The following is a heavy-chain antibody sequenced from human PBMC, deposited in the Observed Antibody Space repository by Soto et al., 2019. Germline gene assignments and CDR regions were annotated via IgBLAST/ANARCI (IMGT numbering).Heavy chain of an antibody. D-gene: IGHD3-22*01. CDR3: ARGYRYDSSGYDYYYYYYGMDV. J-gene: IGHJ6*02. V-gene: IGHV4-4*07. CDR1: GGSISSYY. Sequence: SETLSLTCTVSGGSISSYYWSWIRQPAGKGLEWIGRIYTSGSTNYNPSLKSRVTMSVDTSKNQFSLKLSSVTAADTAVYYCARGYRYDSSGYDYYYYYYGMDVWGQGTTVTVSS. CDR2: IYTSGST.